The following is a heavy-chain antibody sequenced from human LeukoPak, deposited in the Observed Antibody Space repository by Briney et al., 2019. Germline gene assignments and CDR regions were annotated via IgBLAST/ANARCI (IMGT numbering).Heavy chain of an antibody. CDR1: GFTFSSCG. CDR3: ATETIGRHYDY. V-gene: IGHV3-21*01. CDR2: IGPTGTDR. Sequence: PGGSLRLSCAASGFTFSSCGFNWVRQAPGKGLEWVSTIGPTGTDRYYADSVRGRFTISRDNAKNSMYLQMDSLRDEDTAVYYCATETIGRHYDYWGQGTLLTVSS. J-gene: IGHJ4*02. D-gene: IGHD1-14*01.